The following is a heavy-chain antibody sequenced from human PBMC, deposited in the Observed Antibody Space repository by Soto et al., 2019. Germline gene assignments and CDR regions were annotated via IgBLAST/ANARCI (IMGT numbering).Heavy chain of an antibody. Sequence: SVKVSCKASGVTFSSYAISWVRQAPGQGLEWMGGIIPIFGTANYAQKFQGRVTITADESTSTAYMELSSLRSEDTAVYYCAIAARPGYYYYGMDVWGQGTTVTVSS. J-gene: IGHJ6*02. CDR2: IIPIFGTA. V-gene: IGHV1-69*13. CDR3: AIAARPGYYYYGMDV. CDR1: GVTFSSYA. D-gene: IGHD6-6*01.